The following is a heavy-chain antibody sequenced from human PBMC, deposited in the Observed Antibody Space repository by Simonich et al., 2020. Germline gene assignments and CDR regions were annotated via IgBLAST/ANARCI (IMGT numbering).Heavy chain of an antibody. V-gene: IGHV4-39*01. CDR3: ARWAYSSSYFDY. CDR1: GGSLSSSSYY. J-gene: IGHJ4*02. Sequence: QLQLQESGPGLVKPSETLSLTCTVSGGSLSSSSYYWGGIRQPPGKGLGWSGSIYYSGVPYYNPSLISRVTIYVDTSKNQFSLKLSSVTAADTAVYYCARWAYSSSYFDYWGQGTLVTVSS. D-gene: IGHD6-6*01. CDR2: IYYSGVP.